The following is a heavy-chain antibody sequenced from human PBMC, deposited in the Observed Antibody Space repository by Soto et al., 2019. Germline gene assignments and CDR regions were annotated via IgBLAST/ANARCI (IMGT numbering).Heavy chain of an antibody. CDR3: AIHHIAVAGTGGAFDI. CDR2: IDYSGST. V-gene: IGHV4-39*01. CDR1: GGSITSSSYY. J-gene: IGHJ3*02. D-gene: IGHD6-19*01. Sequence: SATLSLTCTLSGGSITSSSYYWGWIRQPPGKGLEWSGSIDYSGSTYYNPSLKSRVTISVDTSKSQLSLKLSSVTAADTAVYYCAIHHIAVAGTGGAFDIWGQGTMVTVSS.